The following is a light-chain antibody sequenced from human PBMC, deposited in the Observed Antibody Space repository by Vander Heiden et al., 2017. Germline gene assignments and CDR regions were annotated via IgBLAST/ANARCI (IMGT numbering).Light chain of an antibody. CDR3: QQFNSSPSH. Sequence: DVHLTQSPSFLSASVGDRVTISCRASQGIRSFLAWYQQKPGKAPKLLIYAASTLQSGVPSTFSGSGSGTEFTLTISSLQPEDFATYYCQQFNSSPSHFGQGTQMEIK. CDR1: QGIRSF. J-gene: IGKJ5*01. CDR2: AAS. V-gene: IGKV1-9*01.